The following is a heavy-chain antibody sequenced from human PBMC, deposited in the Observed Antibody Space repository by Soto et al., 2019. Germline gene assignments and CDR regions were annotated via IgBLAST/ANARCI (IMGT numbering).Heavy chain of an antibody. J-gene: IGHJ3*02. Sequence: GESLKISCKASGYNFGSYWIAWVRQMPGKGREWMGRIDPSDSYTNYSPSFQGHVTISADKSISTAYLQWSSLKASDTAMYYCARPETYYYDSSGLVDAFDIWGQGTMVTVSS. D-gene: IGHD3-22*01. V-gene: IGHV5-10-1*01. CDR3: ARPETYYYDSSGLVDAFDI. CDR2: IDPSDSYT. CDR1: GYNFGSYW.